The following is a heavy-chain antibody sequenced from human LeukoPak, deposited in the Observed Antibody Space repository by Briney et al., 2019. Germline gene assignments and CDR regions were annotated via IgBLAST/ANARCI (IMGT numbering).Heavy chain of an antibody. Sequence: NPSQTLSLTCTVSGGSISSGGYYWSWIRQHPGKGVEWIGYIYYSGSTYYNPSLKSRVTISVDTSKNQFSLKLSSVTAADTAVYYCATVLGILRGRGWYYFDYWGQGTLVTVSS. J-gene: IGHJ4*02. V-gene: IGHV4-31*03. CDR2: IYYSGST. D-gene: IGHD6-19*01. CDR3: ATVLGILRGRGWYYFDY. CDR1: GGSISSGGYY.